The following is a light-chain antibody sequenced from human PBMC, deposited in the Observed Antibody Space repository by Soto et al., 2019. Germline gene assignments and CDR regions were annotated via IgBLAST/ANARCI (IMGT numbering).Light chain of an antibody. J-gene: IGLJ3*02. V-gene: IGLV1-44*01. CDR2: YNN. CDR3: AAWDDSLYGWV. Sequence: QSVLTQPPSASGTPGQRVTISCSGSSSSIGSNTVNWYQHLPGTAPTLLIYYNNQRPSGVPDRFSGSKSGTSASLAISGLQSEDEAHYYCAAWDDSLYGWVFGGGTKVTVL. CDR1: SSSIGSNT.